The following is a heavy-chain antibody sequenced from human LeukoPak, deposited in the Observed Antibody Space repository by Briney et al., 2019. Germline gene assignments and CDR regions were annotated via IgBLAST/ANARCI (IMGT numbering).Heavy chain of an antibody. J-gene: IGHJ4*02. CDR2: ISGSGGST. CDR1: GFTFSSYA. CDR3: AKEGASSSSEGYFDY. D-gene: IGHD6-6*01. Sequence: QSGGSLRLSCAASGFTFSSYAMSWVRQAPGKGLEWVSAISGSGGSTYYADSVKGRFTISRDNSKNTLYLQMNSLRAEDTALYYCAKEGASSSSEGYFDYWGQGTLVTVSS. V-gene: IGHV3-23*01.